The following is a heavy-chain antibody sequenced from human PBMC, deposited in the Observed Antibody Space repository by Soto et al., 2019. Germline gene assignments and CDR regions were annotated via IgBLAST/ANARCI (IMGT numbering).Heavy chain of an antibody. V-gene: IGHV3-53*01. CDR2: TYSGGST. D-gene: IGHD2-21*02. Sequence: GGSLRLSCAASGFTVSSNYMSWVRQAPGKGLEWVSVTYSGGSTYYADSVKGRFTISRDNSKNALYLQMNSLRAEDTAVYYCARGVVTGIIDYWGQGTLVTAPQ. CDR3: ARGVVTGIIDY. CDR1: GFTVSSNY. J-gene: IGHJ4*02.